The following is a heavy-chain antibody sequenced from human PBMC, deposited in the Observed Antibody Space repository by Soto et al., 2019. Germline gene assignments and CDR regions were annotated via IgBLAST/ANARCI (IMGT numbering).Heavy chain of an antibody. Sequence: SSETLSLTCPVAGGSLSSYYLSWIRPPPGKGLEWIGYIYYSGSTNYNPSLKSRVTISVDTSKNQFSLKLSSVTAADTAVYYCASGTSCRSCGAYYFDYWGQGTLVTVSS. V-gene: IGHV4-59*01. D-gene: IGHD2-2*01. CDR1: GGSLSSYY. J-gene: IGHJ4*02. CDR3: ASGTSCRSCGAYYFDY. CDR2: IYYSGST.